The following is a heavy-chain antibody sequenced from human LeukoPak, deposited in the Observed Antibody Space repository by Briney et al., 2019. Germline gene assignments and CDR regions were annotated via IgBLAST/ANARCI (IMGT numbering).Heavy chain of an antibody. CDR3: ARDDGGEGWFDP. D-gene: IGHD2-15*01. CDR1: GGSISSGDYY. V-gene: IGHV4-39*07. CDR2: IYHSGST. J-gene: IGHJ5*02. Sequence: SQTLSLTCTVSGGSISSGDYYWSWIRQPPGKGLEWIGSIYHSGSTYYNPSLKSRVTISVDTSKNQFSLKLSSVTAADTAVYYCARDDGGEGWFDPWGQGTLVTVSS.